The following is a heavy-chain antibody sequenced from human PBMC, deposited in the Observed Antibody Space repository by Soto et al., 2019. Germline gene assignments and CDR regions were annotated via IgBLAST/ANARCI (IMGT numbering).Heavy chain of an antibody. Sequence: EVQLVESGGTLVQPGVSLRLSCAASGFTFSSYWMNWVRQAPGKGLEWVANIKQDGSENYYVDSVKGRITLSRDNANNSLSLQVNSLRASDTAVDYCASESVLRREGVLWWKQYYSHYGFDVWGQGTTVTVSS. D-gene: IGHD2-21*01. V-gene: IGHV3-7*04. J-gene: IGHJ6*02. CDR2: IKQDGSEN. CDR3: ASESVLRREGVLWWKQYYSHYGFDV. CDR1: GFTFSSYW.